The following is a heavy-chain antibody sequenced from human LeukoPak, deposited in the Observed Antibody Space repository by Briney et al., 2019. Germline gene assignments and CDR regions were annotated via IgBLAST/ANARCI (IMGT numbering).Heavy chain of an antibody. D-gene: IGHD6-13*01. CDR1: GGSISSGDYC. Sequence: TPSQTLSLTCTVSGGSISSGDYCWSWIRQPPGKGLEWIGYIYYSGSTYYNPSLKSRVTISGDTSKNQFSLKLSSVTAADTAVYYCARDRHPLGYYGMYVWGQGTTVTVSS. CDR3: ARDRHPLGYYGMYV. V-gene: IGHV4-30-4*01. J-gene: IGHJ6*02. CDR2: IYYSGST.